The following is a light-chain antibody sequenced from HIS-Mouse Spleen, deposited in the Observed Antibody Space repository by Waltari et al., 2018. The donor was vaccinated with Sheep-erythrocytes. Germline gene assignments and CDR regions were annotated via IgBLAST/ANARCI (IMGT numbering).Light chain of an antibody. CDR3: QQYYSTPLT. Sequence: DIVMTQSPDSLAVSLGVRDTINCKSSQSVLYSSNNKNYLAWYQQKQGQPPKLLIYCASNPGSAVPDRFSGSRSETDFTLSISCLQADDVAVYYCQQYYSTPLTFGGGTKVEIK. CDR2: CAS. V-gene: IGKV4-1*01. CDR1: QSVLYSSNNKNY. J-gene: IGKJ4*01.